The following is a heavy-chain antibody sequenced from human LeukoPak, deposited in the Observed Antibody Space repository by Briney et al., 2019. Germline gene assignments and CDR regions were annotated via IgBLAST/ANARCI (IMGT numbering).Heavy chain of an antibody. V-gene: IGHV3-30*18. CDR2: ISHDGSNK. CDR1: GFTFSSYG. D-gene: IGHD1-26*01. J-gene: IGHJ4*02. CDR3: AKAAQGATSSYFDY. Sequence: GGSLRLSCAASGFTFSSYGMHWVRQAPGKGLEWVAVISHDGSNKYYADSVKGRFTISRDNSKNTLYLQMNSLRAEDTAVYYCAKAAQGATSSYFDYWGQGTLVTVSS.